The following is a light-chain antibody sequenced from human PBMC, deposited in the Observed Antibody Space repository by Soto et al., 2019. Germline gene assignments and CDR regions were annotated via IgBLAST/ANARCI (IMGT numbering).Light chain of an antibody. Sequence: QSVLTQPPSASGSPGQSVTISCTGTASDVGAYNFVSWYQQHPGKVPRLIIYEVSKRPSGVPDRFSGSKSDNTASLTVSGLQAEDEADYYCSSFAGSNALVFGGGTQLTVL. CDR2: EVS. V-gene: IGLV2-8*01. CDR1: ASDVGAYNF. J-gene: IGLJ2*01. CDR3: SSFAGSNALV.